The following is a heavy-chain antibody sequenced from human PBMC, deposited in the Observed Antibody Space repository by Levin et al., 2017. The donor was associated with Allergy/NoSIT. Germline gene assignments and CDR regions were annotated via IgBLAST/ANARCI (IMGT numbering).Heavy chain of an antibody. D-gene: IGHD3-16*01. CDR3: ARDGAHDLNYFDY. J-gene: IGHJ4*02. CDR2: IWYDGSNK. Sequence: GGSLRLSCAASGFTFSSYGMHWVRQAPGKGLEWVAVIWYDGSNKYYVDSVKGRFTISRDNSKNTLYLQMNSLRAEDTAVYYCARDGAHDLNYFDYWGQGTLVTVSS. CDR1: GFTFSSYG. V-gene: IGHV3-33*01.